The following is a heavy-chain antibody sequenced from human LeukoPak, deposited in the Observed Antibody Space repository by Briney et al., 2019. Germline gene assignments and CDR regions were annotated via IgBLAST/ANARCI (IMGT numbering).Heavy chain of an antibody. CDR3: ARGPAASNFDY. CDR1: GGSISSGDYY. D-gene: IGHD2-2*01. V-gene: IGHV4-30-4*08. CDR2: IYYSGST. Sequence: PSQTLSLTCTVSGGSISSGDYYWSWLRQPPGKGLEWIGYIYYSGSTYYHPSLKRRVNLSEDTSKNQFSLKLSSVTAADTAVYYCARGPAASNFDYWGQGTLVTVSS. J-gene: IGHJ4*02.